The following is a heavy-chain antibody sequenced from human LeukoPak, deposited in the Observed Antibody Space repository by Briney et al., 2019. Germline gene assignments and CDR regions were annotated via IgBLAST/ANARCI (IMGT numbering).Heavy chain of an antibody. CDR1: GVSISSYY. CDR3: ARVGTTVTMSWFDP. D-gene: IGHD4-17*01. V-gene: IGHV4-59*01. J-gene: IGHJ5*02. CDR2: IYYSGST. Sequence: SEALSLTCTVSGVSISSYYWSWIRQPPGKGLEWIGYIYYSGSTNYNPSLKSRVTISVDTSKNQFSLKLSSVTAADTAVYYCARVGTTVTMSWFDPWGQGTLVTVSS.